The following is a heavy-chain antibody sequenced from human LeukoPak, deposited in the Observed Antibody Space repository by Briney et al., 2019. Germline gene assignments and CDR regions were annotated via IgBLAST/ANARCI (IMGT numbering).Heavy chain of an antibody. Sequence: SETLSLTCTVSGGSISSSSYYWGWIRQPPGKGLEWIGSIYYSGSTYYNPSLKSRVTISVDTSKNQFSLKLSPVTAADTAVYYCARQTYYYDSSGYYFSEYYFDYWGQGTLVTVSS. CDR1: GGSISSSSYY. J-gene: IGHJ4*02. CDR3: ARQTYYYDSSGYYFSEYYFDY. V-gene: IGHV4-39*01. D-gene: IGHD3-22*01. CDR2: IYYSGST.